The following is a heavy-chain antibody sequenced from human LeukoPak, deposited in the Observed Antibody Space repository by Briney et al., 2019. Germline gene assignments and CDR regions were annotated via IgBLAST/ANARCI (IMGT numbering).Heavy chain of an antibody. J-gene: IGHJ4*02. CDR1: GYTFISYG. D-gene: IGHD1-26*01. Sequence: GASVKVSCKASGYTFISYGISWVRQARGQGLEWMGWISAYSGNTHFAQKFQDRVTMTTDTSTKTVYMELRSLRSDDTAVYYCARDVSAGASTGHFYWGQGTLVTVSS. CDR3: ARDVSAGASTGHFY. CDR2: ISAYSGNT. V-gene: IGHV1-18*01.